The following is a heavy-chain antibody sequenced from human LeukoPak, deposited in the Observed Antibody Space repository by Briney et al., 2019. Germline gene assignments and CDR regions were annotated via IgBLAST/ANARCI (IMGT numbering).Heavy chain of an antibody. CDR3: ATIVVPAASYYFDY. Sequence: GGSLRLSCAASGFTFSSYAMSWVRQAPGKGLEWVSAISGSGGSTYYADSVKGRFTISRDNSKNTLYPQMNSLRAEDTAVYYCATIVVPAASYYFDYWGQGTLVTVSS. CDR2: ISGSGGST. CDR1: GFTFSSYA. V-gene: IGHV3-23*01. J-gene: IGHJ4*02. D-gene: IGHD2-2*01.